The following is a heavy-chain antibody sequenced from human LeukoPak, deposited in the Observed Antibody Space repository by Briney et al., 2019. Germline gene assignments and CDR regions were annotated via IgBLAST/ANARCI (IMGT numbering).Heavy chain of an antibody. CDR2: INPDSGGT. CDR1: GYTFTGYY. D-gene: IGHD1-1*01. J-gene: IGHJ3*02. V-gene: IGHV1-2*02. CDR3: ARLYSWNDGGRAFDI. Sequence: ASVKVSCKASGYTFTGYYMHWVRQAPGQGLEWMGWINPDSGGTNYAQKFQGRVTMTRDTSINTAYMELSRLRSDDTAVYYCARLYSWNDGGRAFDIWGQGTMVTVSS.